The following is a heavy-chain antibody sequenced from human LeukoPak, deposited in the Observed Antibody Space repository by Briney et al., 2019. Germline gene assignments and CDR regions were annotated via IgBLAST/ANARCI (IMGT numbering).Heavy chain of an antibody. J-gene: IGHJ6*02. Sequence: ASVKVSCKASGYTFTSYGISWARQAPGQGLEWMGWISAYNGNTNHAQKLQGRVTMTTDTSASTAYMELRSLRSDDTAVYYCARVHVVLLHYYYYGMDVWGQGTTVTVSS. CDR1: GYTFTSYG. CDR3: ARVHVVLLHYYYYGMDV. CDR2: ISAYNGNT. D-gene: IGHD2-21*01. V-gene: IGHV1-18*01.